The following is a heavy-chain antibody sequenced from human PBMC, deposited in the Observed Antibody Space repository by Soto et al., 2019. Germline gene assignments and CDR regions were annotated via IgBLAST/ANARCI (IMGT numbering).Heavy chain of an antibody. J-gene: IGHJ5*02. CDR2: IYHSGST. D-gene: IGHD1-26*01. V-gene: IGHV4-38-2*01. CDR1: GYSISSGYY. Sequence: LETLSLTCAVSGYSISSGYYWGWIRQPPGKGLEWTGSIYHSGSTYYNPSLKSRVTISVDTSKNQFSLKLSSVTAADTAVYYCARVLLGIVGATPYNWFDPWGQGTLVTVSS. CDR3: ARVLLGIVGATPYNWFDP.